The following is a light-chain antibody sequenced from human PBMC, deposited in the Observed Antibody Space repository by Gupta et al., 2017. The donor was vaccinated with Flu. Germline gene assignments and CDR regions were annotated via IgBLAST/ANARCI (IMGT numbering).Light chain of an antibody. Sequence: ELVMTQSPATLSVSPGERATLSCRASQSVSSNLAWYKQKPGQAPRLLIYGASTRDTGIPARFSGSGYGTEFTLTISSRQSEDFAVYYCQQHNNWPPYTFGQGTKVEIK. V-gene: IGKV3-15*01. J-gene: IGKJ2*01. CDR2: GAS. CDR3: QQHNNWPPYT. CDR1: QSVSSN.